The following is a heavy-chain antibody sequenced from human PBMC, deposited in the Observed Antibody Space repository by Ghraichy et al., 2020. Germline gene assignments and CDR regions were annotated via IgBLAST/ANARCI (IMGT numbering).Heavy chain of an antibody. D-gene: IGHD4-17*01. CDR1: GDSVSSNNVA. J-gene: IGHJ5*02. V-gene: IGHV6-1*01. Sequence: TLSLTCAISGDSVSSNNVAWNWIRQSPSRGLEWLGRTFYRSKWYTHYAVSVKSRITVNSDTSKNQFSLQLNSVTPEDTAVYYCARDTRVTTWNNWFDPWGQGTLVTVSS. CDR2: TFYRSKWYT. CDR3: ARDTRVTTWNNWFDP.